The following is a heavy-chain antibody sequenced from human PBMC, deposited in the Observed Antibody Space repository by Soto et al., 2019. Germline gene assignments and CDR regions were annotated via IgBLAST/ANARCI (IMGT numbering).Heavy chain of an antibody. Sequence: ASVKVSCKASGYTFTGYYMRWVRQAPGQGLEWMGWINPNSGGTNYAQKFQGRVTMTRDTSISTAYMELSRLRSDDTAVYYCASIVTTAGGMDVWGQGTTVTVSS. J-gene: IGHJ6*02. CDR1: GYTFTGYY. CDR3: ASIVTTAGGMDV. V-gene: IGHV1-2*02. D-gene: IGHD4-4*01. CDR2: INPNSGGT.